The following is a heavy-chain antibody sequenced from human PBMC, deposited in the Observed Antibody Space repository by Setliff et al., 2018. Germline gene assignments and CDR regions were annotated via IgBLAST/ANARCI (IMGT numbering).Heavy chain of an antibody. Sequence: SVKVSCKASGGTFSSYAISWVRQAPGQGLEWMGGIIPILGIANYAQKFQGRVTITADXXTSTAYMXLSXXRXXDXAXYYXARAAPLGYCSGGSCFRPPYYYYYGMDVWGQGTTVTVSS. V-gene: IGHV1-69*10. CDR2: IIPILGIA. D-gene: IGHD2-15*01. CDR1: GGTFSSYA. CDR3: ARAAPLGYCSGGSCFRPPYYYYYGMDV. J-gene: IGHJ6*02.